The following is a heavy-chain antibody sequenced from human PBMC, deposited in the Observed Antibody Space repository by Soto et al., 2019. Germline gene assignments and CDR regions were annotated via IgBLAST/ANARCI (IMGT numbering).Heavy chain of an antibody. J-gene: IGHJ4*02. CDR1: GYKISSQC. CDR2: IYPADSDT. V-gene: IGHV5-51*01. CDR3: VRQRAVYLDLDL. Sequence: PGESLKISCQGSGYKISSQCIGWVRQAPGEGLQLMGVIYPADSDTRYSPSLQGHVTISADKSIGAASLQWSSLKASDSAIYYCVRQRAVYLDLDLWGQGTPVTVSS.